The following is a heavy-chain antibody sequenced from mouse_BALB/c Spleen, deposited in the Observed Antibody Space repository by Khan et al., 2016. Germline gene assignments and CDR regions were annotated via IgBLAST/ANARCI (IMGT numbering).Heavy chain of an antibody. V-gene: IGHV1-20*02. D-gene: IGHD1-1*01. Sequence: VQLQQSGPELVKPGASVKISCKASGYSFTDYFMNWVMQSHGKSLEWIGRINPYSGDTFYNQRFKGKATLTVDKSSSTAHMDLRSLASEDSAVDFCASFSSSLWGQGTSVTVSS. CDR2: INPYSGDT. J-gene: IGHJ4*01. CDR1: GYSFTDYF. CDR3: ASFSSSL.